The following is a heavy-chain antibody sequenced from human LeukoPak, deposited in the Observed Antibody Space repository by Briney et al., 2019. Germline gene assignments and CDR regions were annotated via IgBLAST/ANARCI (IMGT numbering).Heavy chain of an antibody. V-gene: IGHV3-30-3*01. CDR3: ASTRYCSGGSCYFGWFDP. CDR2: ISYDGSNK. J-gene: IGHJ5*02. Sequence: GRSLRLSCAASGFTFSSYAMHWVRQAPGKGLEWVAVISYDGSNKYYADSVKGRFTISRDNSKNTLYLQMNSLRAEDTAVYYCASTRYCSGGSCYFGWFDPWGQGTLVTVSS. CDR1: GFTFSSYA. D-gene: IGHD2-15*01.